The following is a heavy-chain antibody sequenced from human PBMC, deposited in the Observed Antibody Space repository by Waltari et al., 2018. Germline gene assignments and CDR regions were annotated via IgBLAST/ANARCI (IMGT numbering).Heavy chain of an antibody. D-gene: IGHD3-22*01. J-gene: IGHJ6*03. CDR1: GYSISSGYY. Sequence: QVQLQESGPGLVKPSETLSLTCTVSGYSISSGYYWGWIRQPPGKGLEWIGSIYHSGSTYYNPALKSRGTISVDTSKNQFSLKLSSVTAADTAVYYCHYYDSSYYMDVWGKGTTVTVSS. CDR3: HYYDSSYYMDV. CDR2: IYHSGST. V-gene: IGHV4-38-2*02.